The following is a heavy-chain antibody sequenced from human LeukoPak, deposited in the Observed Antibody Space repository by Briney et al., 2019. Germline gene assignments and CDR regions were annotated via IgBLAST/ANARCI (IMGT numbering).Heavy chain of an antibody. V-gene: IGHV4-59*01. D-gene: IGHD3-9*01. J-gene: IGHJ3*01. CDR1: GGSISGYY. CDR3: ARAGYDILTGYLGVFDF. Sequence: NSSEILSLTCTVSGGSISGYYWNWIRQPPGKGLECIGYIYYSGNTNYNPSLKSRVTISVDTSKSQFSLNLSSVTAADTAVYYCARAGYDILTGYLGVFDFWGQGTMVTVSS. CDR2: IYYSGNT.